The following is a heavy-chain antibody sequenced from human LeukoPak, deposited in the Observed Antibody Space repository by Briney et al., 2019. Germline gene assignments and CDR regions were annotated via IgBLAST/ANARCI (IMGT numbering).Heavy chain of an antibody. CDR3: ARARGYCSGGFCYAYYFDY. Sequence: PGGSLRLSCAVSGFTFSGYYMSWIRQAPGKGLEWTSYITTSATIIYYADSVKGRFTMSRDNAKNSLFLQMNSLRAEDTAVYYCARARGYCSGGFCYAYYFDYWGQGTLVTVSS. D-gene: IGHD2-15*01. CDR1: GFTFSGYY. J-gene: IGHJ4*02. V-gene: IGHV3-11*01. CDR2: ITTSATII.